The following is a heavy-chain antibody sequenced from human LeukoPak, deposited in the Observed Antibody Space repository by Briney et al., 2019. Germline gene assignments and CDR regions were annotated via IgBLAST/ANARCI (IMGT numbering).Heavy chain of an antibody. CDR2: MYTSGST. J-gene: IGHJ4*02. CDR1: GGSFSGYY. CDR3: ARDQYGDIDY. Sequence: SETLSLTCAVYGGSFSGYYWSWIRQPAGKGLEWIGRMYTSGSTNYNPSLKSRVTMSGDRSKNQFSLKLSSVTAADTAVYYCARDQYGDIDYWGQGTLVTVSS. D-gene: IGHD4-17*01. V-gene: IGHV4-4*07.